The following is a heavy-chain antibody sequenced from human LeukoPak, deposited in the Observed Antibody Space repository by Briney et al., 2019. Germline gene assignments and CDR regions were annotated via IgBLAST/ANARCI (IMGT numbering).Heavy chain of an antibody. CDR2: IYPDDSDS. J-gene: IGHJ5*02. V-gene: IGHV5-51*01. D-gene: IGHD3-10*01. Sequence: GESLKFSCETSGYSFATYWIGWVRQMPGTGLEWVGAIYPDDSDSRYSPSFQGQVVISADRSIRTAYLQWNSLKTSDTAMYYCARQRGSSGTINHFDPWGQGTLVTVSS. CDR3: ARQRGSSGTINHFDP. CDR1: GYSFATYW.